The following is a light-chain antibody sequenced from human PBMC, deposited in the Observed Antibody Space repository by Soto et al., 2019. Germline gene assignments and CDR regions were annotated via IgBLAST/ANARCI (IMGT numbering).Light chain of an antibody. CDR3: QQYNDYSWT. CDR2: DAS. CDR1: QNINNW. V-gene: IGKV1-5*01. J-gene: IGKJ1*01. Sequence: DMQMTQSPSTLSASIGNRVTITCRASQNINNWIAWYQQKPGKAPKFLIYDASTLESGVPSRFSGSGFGTEFSLTISSLQPDDVAIYYCQQYNDYSWTFGQGSKVDIK.